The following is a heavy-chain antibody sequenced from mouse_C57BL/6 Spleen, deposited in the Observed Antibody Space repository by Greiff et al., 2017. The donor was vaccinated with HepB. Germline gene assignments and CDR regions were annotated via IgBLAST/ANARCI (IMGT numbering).Heavy chain of an antibody. CDR1: GFTFSSYG. D-gene: IGHD3-2*02. CDR3: ASLDSSGAWFAY. Sequence: VQLVESGGDLVKPGGSLKLSCAASGFTFSSYGMSWVRQTPDKRLEWVATISSGGSYTYYPDSVKGRFTISRDNAKNTLYLQMSSLKSVDTAMYYCASLDSSGAWFAYWGQGTLVTVSA. J-gene: IGHJ3*01. CDR2: ISSGGSYT. V-gene: IGHV5-6*01.